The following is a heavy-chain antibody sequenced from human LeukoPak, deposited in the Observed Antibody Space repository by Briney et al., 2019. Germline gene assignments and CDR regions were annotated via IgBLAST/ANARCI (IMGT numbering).Heavy chain of an antibody. CDR1: GFTFSDYY. V-gene: IGHV3-11*01. J-gene: IGHJ6*03. Sequence: GGSLRLSCAASGFTFSDYYMSWVRQAPGKGLEWVSYISRSGRTIYYADSVKGRFTISRDNAKKSLYLQMNSLRAEDTAVYYCARTDCSGGSCYGLHDYYMDVWGKGTTVTVSS. CDR3: ARTDCSGGSCYGLHDYYMDV. D-gene: IGHD2-15*01. CDR2: ISRSGRTI.